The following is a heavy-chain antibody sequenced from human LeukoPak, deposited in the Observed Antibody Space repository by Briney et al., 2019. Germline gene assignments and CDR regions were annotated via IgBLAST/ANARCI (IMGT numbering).Heavy chain of an antibody. D-gene: IGHD3-3*01. CDR2: ISAYNGNT. Sequence: ASVKVSCKASGYTFTSYGITWVRQAPGQALEWMGWISAYNGNTNYAQKLQGRVTMTTDTSTSTAYMELRSLRSDDTAMYYCARVRYDFWSGYDLFDYWGQGTLVTVSS. V-gene: IGHV1-18*01. CDR3: ARVRYDFWSGYDLFDY. CDR1: GYTFTSYG. J-gene: IGHJ4*02.